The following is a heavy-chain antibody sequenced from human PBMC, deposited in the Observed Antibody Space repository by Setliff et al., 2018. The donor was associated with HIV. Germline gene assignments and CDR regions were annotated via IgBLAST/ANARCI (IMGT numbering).Heavy chain of an antibody. CDR1: GFTFGDYA. J-gene: IGHJ4*02. Sequence: GGSLRLSCSVSGFTFGDYAMSWFRQAPGKGLEWVGRIKSKTDDGSIDYAVPVKGRFTISRDDSKNTLYLQMNSLKTEDTAVYYCGGWYSSSWLNDYWGQGTLVTVSS. CDR3: GGWYSSSWLNDY. V-gene: IGHV3-15*01. D-gene: IGHD6-13*01. CDR2: IKSKTDDGSI.